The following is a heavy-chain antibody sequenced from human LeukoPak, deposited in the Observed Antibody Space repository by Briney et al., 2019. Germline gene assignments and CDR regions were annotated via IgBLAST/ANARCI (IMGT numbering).Heavy chain of an antibody. V-gene: IGHV3-7*03. Sequence: GGSLRLSCAASGFTFSSYWMSWVRQAPGKGLEWVANIKQDGSEKYYVDSVKGRFTISRDNAKNSLYLQMNSLRAEDTALYYCARGVNGYGDYSYYYYMDVWGKGTTVTVSS. D-gene: IGHD4-17*01. CDR1: GFTFSSYW. CDR2: IKQDGSEK. J-gene: IGHJ6*03. CDR3: ARGVNGYGDYSYYYYMDV.